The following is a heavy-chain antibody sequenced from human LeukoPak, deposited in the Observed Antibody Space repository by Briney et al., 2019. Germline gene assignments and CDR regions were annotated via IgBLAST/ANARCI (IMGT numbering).Heavy chain of an antibody. CDR2: ISYDGSNK. J-gene: IGHJ6*03. Sequence: GGSLRLSCAASGFTFSSYAMHWVRRAPGKGLEWVAVISYDGSNKYYADSVKGRFTISRDNSKNTLYLQMNSLRTEDTAVYYCAKGGCSSTSCYDLYYYYYMDVWGKGTTVTVSS. D-gene: IGHD2-2*01. V-gene: IGHV3-30-3*01. CDR3: AKGGCSSTSCYDLYYYYYMDV. CDR1: GFTFSSYA.